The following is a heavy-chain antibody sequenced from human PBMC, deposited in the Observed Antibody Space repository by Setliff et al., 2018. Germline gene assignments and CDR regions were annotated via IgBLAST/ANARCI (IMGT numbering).Heavy chain of an antibody. J-gene: IGHJ6*02. CDR1: GYTLTSYD. CDR3: ARECYSSSWYGDYYYYYGMDV. CDR2: MNPNSGNT. V-gene: IGHV1-8*02. D-gene: IGHD6-13*01. Sequence: GASVKVSCKASGYTLTSYDINWVRQATGQGLEWMGWMNPNSGNTGYAQKFQGRVTMTRNTSISTAYMELSSLRSEDTAVYYCARECYSSSWYGDYYYYYGMDVWGQGTTVTVSS.